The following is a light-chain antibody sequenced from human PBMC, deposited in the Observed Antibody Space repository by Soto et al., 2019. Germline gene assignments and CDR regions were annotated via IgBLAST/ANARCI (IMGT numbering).Light chain of an antibody. Sequence: VVLTQSPGTLSLSSGERATLSCRASQSVINSYLAWYQQKPGQAPRLLIHDASNRATGIPARFSGSGSGTDFTLTISSLEPEDFAVYYCQQRSNWPPITFGQGTRLEI. V-gene: IGKV3-11*01. CDR3: QQRSNWPPIT. CDR2: DAS. J-gene: IGKJ5*01. CDR1: QSVINSY.